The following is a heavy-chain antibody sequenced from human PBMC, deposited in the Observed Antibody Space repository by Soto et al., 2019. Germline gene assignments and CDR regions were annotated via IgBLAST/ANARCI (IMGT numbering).Heavy chain of an antibody. Sequence: SVKVSCKASGGTFSSYAINWVRQAPGQGLEWMGRIIPIFGTANYAQKFQGRDTITADESTSTAYMELSSLRSEDTAVYYCARGSGGSSYYYYGMDVWGQGTTVTVSS. CDR2: IIPIFGTA. CDR1: GGTFSSYA. J-gene: IGHJ6*02. D-gene: IGHD2-15*01. CDR3: ARGSGGSSYYYYGMDV. V-gene: IGHV1-69*13.